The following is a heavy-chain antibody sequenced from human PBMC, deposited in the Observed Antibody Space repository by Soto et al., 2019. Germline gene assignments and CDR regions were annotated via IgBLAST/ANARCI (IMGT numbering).Heavy chain of an antibody. V-gene: IGHV3-48*02. Sequence: GSLRLSCAASGFTFSSYSMNWVRQAPGKGLEWVSYISSSSSTIYYADSVKGRFTISRDNAKNSLYLQMNSLRDEDTAVYYYPSVFFVSSRYSYYSYVMSFWAQGSSVTVSS. CDR3: PSVFFVSSRYSYYSYVMSF. D-gene: IGHD3-3*01. CDR1: GFTFSSYS. J-gene: IGHJ6*02. CDR2: ISSSSSTI.